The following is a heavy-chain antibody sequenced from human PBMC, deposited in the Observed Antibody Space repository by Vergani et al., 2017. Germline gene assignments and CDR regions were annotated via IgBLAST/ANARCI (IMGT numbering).Heavy chain of an antibody. J-gene: IGHJ4*02. CDR2: ISYDGTNK. V-gene: IGHV3-30-3*01. D-gene: IGHD5-12*01. CDR1: GFIFSDHY. CDR3: TKGSRGYTGYFFDY. Sequence: VQVVESGGGLVQPGGSLRLSCAASGFIFSDHYMDWVRQAPGKGLEWVALISYDGTNKYYTNSVRGRFTISRDNSKSTLFLQMNSLRADDTAVYYCTKGSRGYTGYFFDYWGQGTLATVSS.